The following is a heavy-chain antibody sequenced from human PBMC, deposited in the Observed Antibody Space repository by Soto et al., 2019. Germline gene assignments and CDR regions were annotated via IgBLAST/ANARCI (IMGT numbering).Heavy chain of an antibody. CDR2: MSYDGSDT. D-gene: IGHD3-10*02. Sequence: PGGSLRLSCVGSGFIFSNNGMRWVRQTPGKGLEWAAFMSYDGSDTFYADSVKGRFTISRDNSKNTLFLHMSNLRAEDTAMYYCTIVRVADSALDHWGQGTLVTVSS. CDR3: TIVRVADSALDH. CDR1: GFIFSNNG. J-gene: IGHJ4*02. V-gene: IGHV3-30*02.